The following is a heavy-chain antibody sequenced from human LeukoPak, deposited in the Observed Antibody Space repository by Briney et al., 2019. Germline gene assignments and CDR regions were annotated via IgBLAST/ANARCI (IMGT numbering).Heavy chain of an antibody. CDR3: ARDWDLYTFLEHLHYFDH. CDR1: GFTFSSYE. D-gene: IGHD3-3*02. CDR2: ISSSGSTI. V-gene: IGHV3-48*03. Sequence: PGGSLRLSCAASGFTFSSYEMNWVRQAPGKGLEWVSYISSSGSTIYYADSVKGRFTISRDNAKNLLFLQMNSLRAEDTAVYYCARDWDLYTFLEHLHYFDHWGQGTRITVSS. J-gene: IGHJ4*02.